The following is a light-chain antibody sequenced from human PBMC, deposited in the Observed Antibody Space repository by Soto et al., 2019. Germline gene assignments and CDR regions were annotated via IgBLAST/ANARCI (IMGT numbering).Light chain of an antibody. Sequence: EIVLTQSPATLSLSPGEKATLSSRASQSVSSFLAWYQQKPGQAPRLLVYDTSTRATGIPPRFSCSGSGTDFPLSISSLEAEDFGVYFCQQRRDWPVTFGGGTQVDIK. CDR1: QSVSSF. V-gene: IGKV3-11*01. CDR2: DTS. J-gene: IGKJ4*01. CDR3: QQRRDWPVT.